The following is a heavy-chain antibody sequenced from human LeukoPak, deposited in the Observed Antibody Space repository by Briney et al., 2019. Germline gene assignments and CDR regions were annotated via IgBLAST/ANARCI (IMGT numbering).Heavy chain of an antibody. CDR1: GFTFSSYA. CDR3: AKVAVGATDNSYYFDY. D-gene: IGHD1-26*01. CDR2: ISGSGDST. J-gene: IGHJ4*02. V-gene: IGHV3-23*01. Sequence: GGSLRLSCAASGFTFSSYAMSWVRQAPGKGLKWVSAISGSGDSTYYADSVKGRFTISRDNSKNTLYLQMNSLRAEDTAVYYCAKVAVGATDNSYYFDYWGQGTLVTVSS.